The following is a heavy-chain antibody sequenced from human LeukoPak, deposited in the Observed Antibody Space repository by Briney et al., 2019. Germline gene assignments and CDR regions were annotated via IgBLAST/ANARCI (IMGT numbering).Heavy chain of an antibody. CDR1: GFTFRSL. V-gene: IGHV3-21*05. CDR2: MTASGSHI. J-gene: IGHJ4*02. Sequence: PGGSLRPSCAASGFTFRSLVRQAPGKGLEWISYMTASGSHIYYADSVKCRFTISRDNAKNSLYLQMNSLRAEDTAVYYCARGELGELWYWGQGTLVTVSS. CDR3: ARGELGELWY. D-gene: IGHD3-10*01.